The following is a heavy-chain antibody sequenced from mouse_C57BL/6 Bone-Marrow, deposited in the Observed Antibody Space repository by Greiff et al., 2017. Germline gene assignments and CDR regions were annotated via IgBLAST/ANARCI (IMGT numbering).Heavy chain of an antibody. CDR3: ARDGNYPMDY. J-gene: IGHJ4*01. CDR2: IYPRSGNT. CDR1: GYTFTSYG. Sequence: QVQLKESGAELARPGASVKLSCKASGYTFTSYGISWVKQRTGQGLEWIGEIYPRSGNTYYNEKFKGKATLTADKSSSTAYMELRSLTSEDSAVYFCARDGNYPMDYWGQGTSVTVSS. D-gene: IGHD2-1*01. V-gene: IGHV1-81*01.